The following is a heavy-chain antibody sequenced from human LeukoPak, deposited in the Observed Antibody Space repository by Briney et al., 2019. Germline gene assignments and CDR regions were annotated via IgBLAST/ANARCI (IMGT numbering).Heavy chain of an antibody. CDR2: IYTSGST. D-gene: IGHD3-22*01. J-gene: IGHJ4*02. V-gene: IGHV4-4*07. Sequence: SETLSLTCTVSGGSISSYYWSWIRQPAGKGLEWIGRIYTSGSTNYNPSLKSRVTISVDTSKNQFSLKLSSVTAADTAVYYCASWGYYSSWPRSWGQGTLVTVSS. CDR3: ASWGYYSSWPRS. CDR1: GGSISSYY.